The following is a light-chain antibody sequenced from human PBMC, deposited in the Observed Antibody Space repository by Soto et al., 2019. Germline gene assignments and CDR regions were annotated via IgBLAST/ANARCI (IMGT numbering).Light chain of an antibody. CDR2: DAS. Sequence: DIQMTQSPSSLSASVGDRVTITCQASQDISNYLNWYQQKPGKAPKLLIYDASNLETGVPSRFSGSGSGTDFTFTICSLQPEDIASYYCQQYDNLPPYNFGQGTKLEIK. CDR3: QQYDNLPPYN. V-gene: IGKV1-33*01. CDR1: QDISNY. J-gene: IGKJ2*01.